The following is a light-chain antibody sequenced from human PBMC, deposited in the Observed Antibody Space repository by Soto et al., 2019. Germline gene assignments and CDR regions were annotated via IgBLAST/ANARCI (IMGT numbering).Light chain of an antibody. Sequence: QSVLTQPASVSGSPGQSITISCTGTSSDIGGYYYVSWYQHHPGKAPKLLIYQVTNRPSRVSNRFSGSKSGKTASLTISGLQADDEADYYCTSYSSSDIFCVFGTGTKVTVL. CDR2: QVT. J-gene: IGLJ1*01. V-gene: IGLV2-14*01. CDR3: TSYSSSDIFCV. CDR1: SSDIGGYYY.